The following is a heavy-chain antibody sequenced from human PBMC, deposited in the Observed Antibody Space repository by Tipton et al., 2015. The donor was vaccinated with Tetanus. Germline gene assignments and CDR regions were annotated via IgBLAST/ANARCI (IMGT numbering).Heavy chain of an antibody. J-gene: IGHJ6*02. Sequence: TLSLTCAVSGGSISSSNWWSWVRQPPGKGLEWIGEIYHSGSTNYNPSLKSRVTISVDKSKNQFSLKLSSVTAADTAVYYCARDRSITIFGVVPINYYYGMDVWGQGTTVAVSS. CDR3: ARDRSITIFGVVPINYYYGMDV. CDR2: IYHSGST. CDR1: GGSISSSNW. D-gene: IGHD3-3*01. V-gene: IGHV4-4*02.